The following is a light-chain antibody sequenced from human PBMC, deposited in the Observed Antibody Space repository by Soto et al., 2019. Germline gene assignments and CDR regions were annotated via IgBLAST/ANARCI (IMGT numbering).Light chain of an antibody. CDR1: QSVSSN. V-gene: IGKV3-15*01. J-gene: IGKJ5*01. CDR2: GAS. Sequence: EIVMTQSPATLSVSPGERATLSCRASQSVSSNLAWYQQKPGQAPRLFIYGASTGATGFPARFSGSGSGTEFTLTISSLQSEDFAVYYCQQYNKWPITFGQGTRLEIK. CDR3: QQYNKWPIT.